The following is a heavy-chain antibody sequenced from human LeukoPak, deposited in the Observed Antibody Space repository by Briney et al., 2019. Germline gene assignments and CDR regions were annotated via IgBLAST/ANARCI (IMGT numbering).Heavy chain of an antibody. D-gene: IGHD3-10*01. V-gene: IGHV3-74*01. CDR3: AKTRHLWFGERRDTRTDY. Sequence: GGSLRLSCAAYGFTFGSYWMHWVRQAPGKGLVWVSRIDTDGSSTSDADSVRGRVTISRDNAKNTLYLQMNSLRAEDTAVYYCAKTRHLWFGERRDTRTDYWGQGTLVTVSS. CDR2: IDTDGSST. CDR1: GFTFGSYW. J-gene: IGHJ4*02.